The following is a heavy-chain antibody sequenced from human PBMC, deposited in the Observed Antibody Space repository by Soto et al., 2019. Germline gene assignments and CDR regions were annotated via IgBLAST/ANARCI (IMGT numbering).Heavy chain of an antibody. Sequence: SVKVSCKASGGTFTSYAISWVRQAPGQGLEWMGGIIPIFGTANYAQKFQGRVTITADKSTSTAYMELSSLRSGDTAVYYCARSVRVRDLNYYYYYGMDVWGQGTTVTVS. CDR2: IIPIFGTA. J-gene: IGHJ6*02. CDR3: ARSVRVRDLNYYYYYGMDV. D-gene: IGHD3-10*01. CDR1: GGTFTSYA. V-gene: IGHV1-69*06.